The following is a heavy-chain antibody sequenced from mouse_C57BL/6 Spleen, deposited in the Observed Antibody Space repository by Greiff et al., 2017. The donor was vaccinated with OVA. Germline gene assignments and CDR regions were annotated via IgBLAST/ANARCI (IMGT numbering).Heavy chain of an antibody. CDR1: GYTFTSYW. Sequence: EVQLQQSGTVLARPGASVKMSCKTSGYTFTSYWMHWVKQRPGQGLEWIGAIYPGNSDTSYNQKFKGKAKLTAVTSDSTAYMELSSLTNEDSAVYYCTKITTVMDYWGQGTSVTVSS. CDR3: TKITTVMDY. CDR2: IYPGNSDT. D-gene: IGHD1-1*01. V-gene: IGHV1-5*01. J-gene: IGHJ4*01.